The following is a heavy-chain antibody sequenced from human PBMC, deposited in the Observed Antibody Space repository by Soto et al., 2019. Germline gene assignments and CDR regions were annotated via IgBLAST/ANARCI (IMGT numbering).Heavy chain of an antibody. V-gene: IGHV3-15*01. CDR2: IKSKTDGGTT. J-gene: IGHJ4*02. Sequence: PGGSLRLSCAASGFTFTNAWMSWVRQAPGKGLEWVARIKSKTDGGTTDYATPVKGRFTISRDDSKNTLYLQMNSLKIEDTAVYYCITDVPDGRAYWGQGTQVTVSS. D-gene: IGHD3-10*02. CDR3: ITDVPDGRAY. CDR1: GFTFTNAW.